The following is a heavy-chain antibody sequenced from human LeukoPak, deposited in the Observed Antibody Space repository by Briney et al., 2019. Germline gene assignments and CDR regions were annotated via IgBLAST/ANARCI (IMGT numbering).Heavy chain of an antibody. J-gene: IGHJ4*02. CDR2: IYYSGST. D-gene: IGHD6-13*01. CDR3: ARQRIAAAEDY. Sequence: SETLSLTCTVSGGSISSSSYYWGWIRQPPGKGLEWIGSIYYSGSTYYNPSLKSRVTISVDTSKNQFSLKLSSVTAADTAVYYCARQRIAAAEDYWGQGTLDTVSS. V-gene: IGHV4-39*01. CDR1: GGSISSSSYY.